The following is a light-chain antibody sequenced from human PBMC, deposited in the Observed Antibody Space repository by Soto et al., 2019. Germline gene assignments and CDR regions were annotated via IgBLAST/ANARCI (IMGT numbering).Light chain of an antibody. CDR1: QSVSSNY. Sequence: EIVLTQSPGTLSLSPGERATLSCRASQSVSSNYLAWYQQKPGQAPRLLIYDASSRATGIPDRFSGSGSGTDFTLTISRLEPEDFAVYYCQQHGSFPLTFGGGTKVDIK. V-gene: IGKV3-20*01. J-gene: IGKJ4*01. CDR2: DAS. CDR3: QQHGSFPLT.